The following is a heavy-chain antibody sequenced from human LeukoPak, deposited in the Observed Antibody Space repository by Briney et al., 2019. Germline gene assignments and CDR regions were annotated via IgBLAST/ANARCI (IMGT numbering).Heavy chain of an antibody. V-gene: IGHV3-21*01. J-gene: IGHJ4*02. Sequence: GGSLRLSCAASGFTFSSYNMNWVRQAPGKGLEWVSSISSGSSYIYYADSVKGRFTISRDNAKNSLYLQMNSLRAEDTAVYYCARYSGSYRDYWGQGNLVTASS. CDR2: ISSGSSYI. CDR3: ARYSGSYRDY. D-gene: IGHD1-26*01. CDR1: GFTFSSYN.